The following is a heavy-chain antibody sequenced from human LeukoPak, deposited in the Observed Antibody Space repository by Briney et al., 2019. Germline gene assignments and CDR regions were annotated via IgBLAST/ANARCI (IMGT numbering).Heavy chain of an antibody. Sequence: SETLSLTCAVYGGSFSGYYWSWIRQPPGKGLEWIGEINHSGSSNYNPSLKSRVTISVDTSKNQFSLKLSSVTAADTAVYYCAGDRRGYSYGYIRKNWFDPWGQGTLVTVSS. V-gene: IGHV4-34*01. D-gene: IGHD5-18*01. CDR3: AGDRRGYSYGYIRKNWFDP. CDR1: GGSFSGYY. J-gene: IGHJ5*02. CDR2: INHSGSS.